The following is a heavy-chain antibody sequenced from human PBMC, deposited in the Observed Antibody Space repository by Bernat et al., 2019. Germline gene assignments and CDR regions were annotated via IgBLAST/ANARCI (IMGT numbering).Heavy chain of an antibody. Sequence: EVQLVESGGGLVQPGGSLRLSCAASGFTVSSNYMSWVRQAPGKGLEWVSGIIGSGGRTYCADSVKGRFTISRDNSKNTLYLQMNSLRADDTAVYYCAKDLSLGLLLDYWGQGTLVTVSS. D-gene: IGHD5-18*01. CDR2: IIGSGGRT. J-gene: IGHJ4*02. CDR3: AKDLSLGLLLDY. V-gene: IGHV3-23*04. CDR1: GFTVSSNY.